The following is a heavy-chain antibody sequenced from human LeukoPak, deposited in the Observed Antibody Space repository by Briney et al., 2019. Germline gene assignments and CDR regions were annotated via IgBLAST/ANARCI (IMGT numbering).Heavy chain of an antibody. D-gene: IGHD2-21*01. CDR1: GGSISSYY. J-gene: IGHJ5*02. Sequence: SPSETLSLTCTVSGGSISSYYWSWIRQPPGKGLEWIGYIYYSGSTNYNPSLKSRVTISVDTSKNQFSLKLSSVTAADTAVYCCAREHRNWFDPWGQGTLVTVSS. V-gene: IGHV4-59*01. CDR3: AREHRNWFDP. CDR2: IYYSGST.